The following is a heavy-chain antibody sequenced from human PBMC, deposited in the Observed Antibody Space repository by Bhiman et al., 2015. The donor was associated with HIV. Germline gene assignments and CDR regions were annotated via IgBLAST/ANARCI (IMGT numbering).Heavy chain of an antibody. J-gene: IGHJ3*02. Sequence: EVQLVESGGGLVQPGRSLRLSCAASGFTFDDYGMHWVRQAPGKGLEWVSGISWNSGTIGYADSVKGRFTISRDNAKNTLYLQMNSLRAEDTAVYYCAKSGLFVLVVYAPDVFDIWGQGTMVTVSS. CDR1: GFTFDDYG. D-gene: IGHD2-8*02. CDR2: ISWNSGTI. CDR3: AKSGLFVLVVYAPDVFDI. V-gene: IGHV3-9*01.